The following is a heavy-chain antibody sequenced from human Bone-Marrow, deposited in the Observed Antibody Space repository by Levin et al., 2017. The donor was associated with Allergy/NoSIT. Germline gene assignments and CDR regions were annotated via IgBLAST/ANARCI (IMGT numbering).Heavy chain of an antibody. Sequence: PSETLSLTCAVSGGSISSGGYSWSWIRQSPGKGLEWIGYIYPSGSTYYNPSLKRRVIISIDKFKNQFSLSLNSLTAADTAVYYCARVQRFYDSSGYSQTDAFDIWGPGTMVTVSS. CDR1: GGSISSGGYS. J-gene: IGHJ3*02. CDR3: ARVQRFYDSSGYSQTDAFDI. V-gene: IGHV4-30-2*06. CDR2: IYPSGST. D-gene: IGHD3-22*01.